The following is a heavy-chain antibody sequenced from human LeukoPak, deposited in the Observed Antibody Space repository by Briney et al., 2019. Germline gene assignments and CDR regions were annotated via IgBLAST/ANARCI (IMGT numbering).Heavy chain of an antibody. V-gene: IGHV4-4*07. CDR1: GGSISSYY. CDR2: IYTSGST. J-gene: IGHJ4*02. D-gene: IGHD5-12*01. Sequence: SETLSLTCTVSGGSISSYYWSWIRQPAGKGLEWIGRIYTSGSTNYNPSLKSRVTMSVDTSKNQFSLKLSSVTAADTAVYYCARGGVATIWPPSEFDYWGQGTLVTVSS. CDR3: ARGGVATIWPPSEFDY.